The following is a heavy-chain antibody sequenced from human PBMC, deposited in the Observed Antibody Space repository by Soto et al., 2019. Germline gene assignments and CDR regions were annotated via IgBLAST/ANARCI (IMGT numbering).Heavy chain of an antibody. D-gene: IGHD6-13*01. V-gene: IGHV1-2*04. CDR3: ARARGFPISGVIAAAVPPPYFDY. CDR2: INPNSGGT. CDR1: GYTFTGYY. Sequence: ASVKVSCKASGYTFTGYYMHWVRQAPGQGLEWMGWINPNSGGTNYAQKFQGWVTMTRDTSISTAYMELSRLRSDDTAVYYCARARGFPISGVIAAAVPPPYFDYWGQGTLVPVSS. J-gene: IGHJ4*02.